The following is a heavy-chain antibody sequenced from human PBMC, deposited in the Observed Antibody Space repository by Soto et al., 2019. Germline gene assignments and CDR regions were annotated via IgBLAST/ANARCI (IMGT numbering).Heavy chain of an antibody. CDR3: AREGGLGYCSSTSCYNPMDV. CDR2: INSDGSST. Sequence: GGSLRLSCAASGFTFSSYWMHWVRQAPGKGLVWVSRINSDGSSTSYADSVKGRFTISRDNAKNTLSLQMNSLRAEDTAVYYCAREGGLGYCSSTSCYNPMDVWGQGTTVTVSS. J-gene: IGHJ6*02. CDR1: GFTFSSYW. D-gene: IGHD2-2*02. V-gene: IGHV3-74*01.